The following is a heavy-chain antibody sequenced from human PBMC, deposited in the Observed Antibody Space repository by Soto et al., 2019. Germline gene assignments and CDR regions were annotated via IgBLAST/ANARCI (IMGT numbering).Heavy chain of an antibody. Sequence: EVQLVESGGSLVEPGGSLRLSCAASGFTFNNAWMNWVRQAPGKGLEWVARIKSKTNGGTINYAAPVKGRFIISRDDSKNTLHLQMNSLKIKETAMYFCTRDAPFDYWGQGTLVTVSS. CDR2: IKSKTNGGTI. J-gene: IGHJ4*02. CDR1: GFTFNNAW. CDR3: TRDAPFDY. V-gene: IGHV3-15*07.